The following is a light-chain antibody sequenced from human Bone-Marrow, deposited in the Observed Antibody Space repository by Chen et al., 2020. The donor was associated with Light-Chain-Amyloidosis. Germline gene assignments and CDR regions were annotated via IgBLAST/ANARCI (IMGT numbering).Light chain of an antibody. CDR3: SSYTITNTLV. Sequence: QSALTQPASVSGSPGQSITISCTGTSSDVGGDNHVSWYQQHPDKAPKLMIYEVTNRPSWVPDRFSSYTSDNTASLTIAGLQTEDEADYFCSSYTITNTLVFGSGTRVTVL. CDR1: SSDVGGDNH. J-gene: IGLJ1*01. CDR2: EVT. V-gene: IGLV2-14*01.